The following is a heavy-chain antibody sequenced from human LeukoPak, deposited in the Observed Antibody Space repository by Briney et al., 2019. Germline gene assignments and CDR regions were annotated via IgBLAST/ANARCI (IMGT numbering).Heavy chain of an antibody. CDR3: AKAGAAIDNSDYYYYYMDV. CDR2: ISGSGGST. D-gene: IGHD6-13*01. V-gene: IGHV3-23*01. CDR1: GFTFSSYA. J-gene: IGHJ6*03. Sequence: GGSLRPSCAASGFTFSSYAMSWVRQAPGKGLEWVSAISGSGGSTYYADFVKGRFTISRDNSKNTLYLQMNSLRAEDTAVYYCAKAGAAIDNSDYYYYYMDVWGKGTTVTVSS.